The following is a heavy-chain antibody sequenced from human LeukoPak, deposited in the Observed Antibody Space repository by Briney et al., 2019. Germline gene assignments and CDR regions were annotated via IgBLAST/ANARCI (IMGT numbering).Heavy chain of an antibody. CDR1: GFSFSDYD. V-gene: IGHV3-13*03. CDR3: ARGGIQVSGIDEFDY. Sequence: GGSLRLSCAACGFSFSDYDMHWVRHAIGKGREWVSAIGIRRDTHYSGSVKGPFTISSKNAESSFYLQINSLRAEDTAVYYCARGGIQVSGIDEFDYWGQGTLVTVSS. D-gene: IGHD6-19*01. J-gene: IGHJ4*02. CDR2: IGIRRDT.